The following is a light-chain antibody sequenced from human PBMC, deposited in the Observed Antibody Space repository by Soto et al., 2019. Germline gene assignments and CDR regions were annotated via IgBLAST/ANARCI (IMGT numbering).Light chain of an antibody. CDR1: QSVSSY. CDR2: DAA. CDR3: QQRTNWPT. V-gene: IGKV3-11*01. Sequence: EIVLTQSPATLSLSPGERATLSCRASQSVSSYLAWYQQKPGQAPRLLIYDAANRATGIPARFSAGGSGTDFTLTISSLEPEDFAVYYCQQRTNWPTFGGGTKVEIK. J-gene: IGKJ4*01.